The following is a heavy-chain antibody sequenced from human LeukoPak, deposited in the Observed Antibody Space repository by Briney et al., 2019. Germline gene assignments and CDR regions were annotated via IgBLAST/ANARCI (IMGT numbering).Heavy chain of an antibody. CDR3: ARVGFREPAFDY. CDR1: GGSISSYY. Sequence: SETLSLTCTVSGGSISSYYWSWIRQPPGKGLEWIGYIYYSGSTYYNPSLKSRVTISVDTSKNQFSLKLSSLTAADTAVYYCARVGFREPAFDYWGQGTLVTVSS. D-gene: IGHD3-10*01. J-gene: IGHJ4*02. V-gene: IGHV4-59*01. CDR2: IYYSGST.